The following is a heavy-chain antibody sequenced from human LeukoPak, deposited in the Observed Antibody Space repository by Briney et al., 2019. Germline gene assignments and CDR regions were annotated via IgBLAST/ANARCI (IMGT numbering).Heavy chain of an antibody. CDR2: IYTSGST. CDR3: ARTEALAYYYYMDV. CDR1: GGSISSYY. Sequence: KPSETLSLTCTVSGGSISSYYWSWIRQPAGKGLEWIGRIYTSGSTNYNPSLKSRVTMSVDTSKNQFSLKLSSVTDADTAVYYCARTEALAYYYYMDVWGKGTTVTVSS. J-gene: IGHJ6*03. V-gene: IGHV4-4*07. D-gene: IGHD1-1*01.